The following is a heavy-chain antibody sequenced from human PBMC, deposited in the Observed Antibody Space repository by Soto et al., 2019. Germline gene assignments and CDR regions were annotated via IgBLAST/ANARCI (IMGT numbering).Heavy chain of an antibody. CDR1: GGSISSGGYY. D-gene: IGHD3-3*01. J-gene: IGHJ5*02. CDR3: ARDTAALTIFGVGWFDP. Sequence: SETLSLTCTVSGGSISSGGYYWSWIRQHPGKGLEWIGYIYYSGSTYYNPSLKSRVTISVDTSKNQFSLKLSSVTAADTAVYYCARDTAALTIFGVGWFDPWGQGTLVTVSS. CDR2: IYYSGST. V-gene: IGHV4-31*03.